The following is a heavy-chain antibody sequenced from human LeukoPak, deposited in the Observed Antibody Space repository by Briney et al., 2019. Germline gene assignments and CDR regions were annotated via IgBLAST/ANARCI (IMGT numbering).Heavy chain of an antibody. CDR2: ISWNSGSI. V-gene: IGHV3-9*01. CDR3: AKDVGTQYEYSSSSFVY. J-gene: IGHJ4*02. Sequence: GGSLRLSCAASGFTFDDYAMHWVRQAPGKGLVWVSGISWNSGSIGYADSVKGRFTISRDNAKNSLYLQMNSLRAEDTALYYCAKDVGTQYEYSSSSFVYWGQGTLVTVSS. D-gene: IGHD6-6*01. CDR1: GFTFDDYA.